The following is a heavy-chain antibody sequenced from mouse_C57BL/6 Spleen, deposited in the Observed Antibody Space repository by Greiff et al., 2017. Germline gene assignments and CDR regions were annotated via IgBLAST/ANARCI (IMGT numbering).Heavy chain of an antibody. CDR1: GFTFSDYY. CDR3: SRGYMEYFDY. D-gene: IGHD1-1*02. Sequence: DVKLVESEGGLVQPGSSMKLSCTASGFTFSDYYMAWVRQVPEKGLEWVAYINYDGSSTYYLDPLKSRFIISRDNAKNNLFLQMSSLKSDYTATYYCSRGYMEYFDYWGQGTTLTVSS. CDR2: INYDGSST. J-gene: IGHJ2*01. V-gene: IGHV5-16*01.